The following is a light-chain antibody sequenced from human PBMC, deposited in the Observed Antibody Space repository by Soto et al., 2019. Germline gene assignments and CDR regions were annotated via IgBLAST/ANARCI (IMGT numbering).Light chain of an antibody. V-gene: IGLV2-8*01. J-gene: IGLJ2*01. CDR2: EVS. Sequence: QSALTQPPSASGTPGQSVTIPCTGTSSDVGDYNYVSWYQQHPGKAPKLVIYEVSRRPSGVPDRFSGSKSGNTASLTVSGLQAVDEADYYCSSNAGSNNLVFGGGTKLTVL. CDR3: SSNAGSNNLV. CDR1: SSDVGDYNY.